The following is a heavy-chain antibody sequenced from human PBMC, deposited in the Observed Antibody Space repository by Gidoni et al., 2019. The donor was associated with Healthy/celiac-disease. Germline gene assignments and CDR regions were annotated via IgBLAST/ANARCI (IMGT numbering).Heavy chain of an antibody. CDR3: ARDPGRDGYNYHYYYYGMDV. CDR1: GFTFSSYG. D-gene: IGHD5-12*01. V-gene: IGHV3-33*01. J-gene: IGHJ6*02. Sequence: QVQLVESGGGVVQPGRSLRLSCAASGFTFSSYGMHWVRQAPGKGLEWVAGIWYDGSNKYYADSVKGRFTISRDNSKNTLYLQMNSLRAEDTAVYYCARDPGRDGYNYHYYYYGMDVWGQGTTVTVSS. CDR2: IWYDGSNK.